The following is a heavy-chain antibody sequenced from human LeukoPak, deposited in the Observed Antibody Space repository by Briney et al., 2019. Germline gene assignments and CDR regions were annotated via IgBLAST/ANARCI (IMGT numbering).Heavy chain of an antibody. CDR1: RFTLSNYW. V-gene: IGHV3-7*01. Sequence: GGSLRLSCAASRFTLSNYWISWVRQAAGKGLEWVANIKQDGSETYYVDSVKGRFTISRDNAKNSLSLQMNSLRAEDTAVYYCARQRGSGCLDYWGQGTLVTVSS. CDR2: IKQDGSET. D-gene: IGHD6-19*01. CDR3: ARQRGSGCLDY. J-gene: IGHJ4*02.